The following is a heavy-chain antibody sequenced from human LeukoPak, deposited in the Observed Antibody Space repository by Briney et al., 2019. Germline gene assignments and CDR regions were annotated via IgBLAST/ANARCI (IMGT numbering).Heavy chain of an antibody. V-gene: IGHV3-66*01. CDR3: AAKGNGYTGIYVFAH. J-gene: IGHJ4*02. CDR2: LYASGIT. D-gene: IGHD1-26*01. Sequence: PGGSLRLSCAASGFTFSSYWMSWVRQAPGKGLEWVSVLYASGITKYADSVKGRFTISRDTSDNTLNLQMNGLGVEDSAVYYCAAKGNGYTGIYVFAHWGQGTRVTVSA. CDR1: GFTFSSYW.